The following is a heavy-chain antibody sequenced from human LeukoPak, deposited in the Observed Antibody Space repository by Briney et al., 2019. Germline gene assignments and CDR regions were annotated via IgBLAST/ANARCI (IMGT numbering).Heavy chain of an antibody. CDR1: GFTFSSYG. Sequence: GGSLRLSCAASGFTFSSYGMHWVRQAPGKGLEWVAFIRYDGSNKCYADSVKGRFTISRDNSKNTLYLQMNSLRAEDTAVYYCAKDQGYGDYVDAFDIWGQGTMVTVSS. J-gene: IGHJ3*02. D-gene: IGHD4-17*01. CDR2: IRYDGSNK. V-gene: IGHV3-30*02. CDR3: AKDQGYGDYVDAFDI.